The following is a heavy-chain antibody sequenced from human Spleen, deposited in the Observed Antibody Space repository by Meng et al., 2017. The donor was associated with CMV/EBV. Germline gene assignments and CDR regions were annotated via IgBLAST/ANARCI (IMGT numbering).Heavy chain of an antibody. CDR3: AKNTQQQGRSYYYYGMDV. D-gene: IGHD1/OR15-1a*01. CDR2: IKSKTNGGAT. V-gene: IGHV3-15*01. CDR1: GFTFSDVW. J-gene: IGHJ6*02. Sequence: GESLKISCAASGFTFSDVWMNWVRQAPGKRPEWVGRIKSKTNGGATDYAAPVKGRFTISRDDSKNTLYLQMNSLKTEDTAIYYCAKNTQQQGRSYYYYGMDVWGQGTTVTVSS.